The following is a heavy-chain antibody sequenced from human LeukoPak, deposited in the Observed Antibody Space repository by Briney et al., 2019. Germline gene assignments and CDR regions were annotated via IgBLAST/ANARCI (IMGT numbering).Heavy chain of an antibody. D-gene: IGHD2-2*03. CDR1: GFTFSSYA. V-gene: IGHV3-23*01. J-gene: IGHJ4*02. CDR3: AKDLAVIWI. CDR2: ISGSGGST. Sequence: GGSLRLSCAASGFTFSSYAMGWVHQAPGKGLEWVSAISGSGGSTYYADSVKGRFTITRDNSKNTLYLQMNSLRAEDTAVYYCAKDLAVIWIGGQGTLVTVSS.